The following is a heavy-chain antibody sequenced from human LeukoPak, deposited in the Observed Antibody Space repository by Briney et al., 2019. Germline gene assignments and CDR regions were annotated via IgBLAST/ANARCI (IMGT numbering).Heavy chain of an antibody. D-gene: IGHD6-19*01. J-gene: IGHJ4*02. V-gene: IGHV1-3*03. CDR1: GYTFTNYA. CDR2: ISAGNGNT. Sequence: ASVKVSCKASGYTFTNYAMHWVRQAPGQRLEWMGWISAGNGNTKYSQEFQGRVTITWDTSASTAYMELSSLTSEDMAVYYCARDGFSSGWYPDYWGQGTLVTVSS. CDR3: ARDGFSSGWYPDY.